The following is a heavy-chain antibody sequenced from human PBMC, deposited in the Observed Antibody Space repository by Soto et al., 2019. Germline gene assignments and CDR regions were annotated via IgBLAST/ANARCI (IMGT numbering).Heavy chain of an antibody. Sequence: PGGSLRLSRAASGFTFSDYYMTWIRQAPGKGLEWVSYISSGGNTINYADSVKGRFTISRDNAKNSLYLQMTSLRAEDTAVYYCARDLSTYDYWGRGTLVTVSS. CDR2: ISSGGNTI. D-gene: IGHD1-1*01. V-gene: IGHV3-11*01. J-gene: IGHJ4*02. CDR1: GFTFSDYY. CDR3: ARDLSTYDY.